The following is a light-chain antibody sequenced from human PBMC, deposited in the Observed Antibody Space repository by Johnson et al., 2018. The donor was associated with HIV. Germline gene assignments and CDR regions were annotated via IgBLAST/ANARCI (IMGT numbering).Light chain of an antibody. Sequence: HSVLTQPPSVSAAPGQKVTISCSGSSSNIGNNYVSWYQQLPGTAPKVLIYDNNKRPSGIPDRFSGSKSGTSATLGITGLQTGDAADYYGGIWVSSLGALVFGTGTKVTVL. CDR1: SSNIGNNY. J-gene: IGLJ1*01. CDR2: DNN. V-gene: IGLV1-51*01. CDR3: GIWVSSLGALV.